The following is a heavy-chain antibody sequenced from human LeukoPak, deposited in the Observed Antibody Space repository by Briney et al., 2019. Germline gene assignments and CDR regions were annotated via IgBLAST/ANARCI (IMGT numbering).Heavy chain of an antibody. J-gene: IGHJ4*02. CDR3: ARELNELQWLGY. CDR1: GYTFTSYY. D-gene: IGHD3-22*01. CDR2: INPSGGST. Sequence: ASVKVSCKASGYTFTSYYMHWVRQAPGQGLEWMGIINPSGGSTSYAQKFQGRVTITRDTSTSTVYMELSSLRSEDTAVYYCARELNELQWLGYWGQGTLVTVSS. V-gene: IGHV1-46*01.